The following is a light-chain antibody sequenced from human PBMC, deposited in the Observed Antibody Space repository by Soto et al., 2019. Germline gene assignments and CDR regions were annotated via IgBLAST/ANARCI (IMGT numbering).Light chain of an antibody. Sequence: EVVSTHSPDTVSFSPVEIATLSFRSSQNFGSSYLAWYQQKRGQAPRFLIYGASSRATGIPDRFSGSGSGTDFTLTISRLEPEDFAVYYCQKYGRSPTKFGQGTTGAIK. CDR3: QKYGRSPTK. CDR1: QNFGSSY. J-gene: IGKJ1*01. CDR2: GAS. V-gene: IGKV3-20*01.